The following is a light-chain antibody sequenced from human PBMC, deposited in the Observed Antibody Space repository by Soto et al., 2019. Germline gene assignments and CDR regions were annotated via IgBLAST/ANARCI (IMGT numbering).Light chain of an antibody. CDR2: KAS. V-gene: IGKV1-5*03. CDR3: QEYHSYS. CDR1: QSVSSW. J-gene: IGKJ2*01. Sequence: DIQMTQSPSTLSAALGDRVTITCRASQSVSSWLAWYQQKPGKAPKLLIYKASSLESGVPPRFSGSGSWTEFTLTISSLQPEDFATYYCQEYHSYSFGQGTKLELK.